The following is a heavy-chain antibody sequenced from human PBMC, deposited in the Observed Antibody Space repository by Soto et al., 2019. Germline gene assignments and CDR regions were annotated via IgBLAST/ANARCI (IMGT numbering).Heavy chain of an antibody. CDR3: TRVTIFEYWFDP. J-gene: IGHJ5*02. CDR1: SYSISGGFY. CDR2: IYHSGSA. D-gene: IGHD3-3*01. Sequence: SETLSLTCAVSSYSISGGFYWAWIRQPPGKGLEWIGNIYHSGSAHYNPSLKSRVTMSVDTSKNNFSLRLTSGTAADTAVYYCTRVTIFEYWFDPWGQGILVTVSS. V-gene: IGHV4-38-2*01.